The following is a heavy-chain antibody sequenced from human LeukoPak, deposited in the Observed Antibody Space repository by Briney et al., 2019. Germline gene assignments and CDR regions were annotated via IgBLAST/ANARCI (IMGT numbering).Heavy chain of an antibody. Sequence: GGSLRLSCAASGFTFSTYSLNWVRQAPGKGLEWVSSISTSGTYIYYADSVKGRFTISRDNAKNSLYLQMNSLRAEDTAVYYCARSISWCFDYWGQGTLVTVSS. CDR2: ISTSGTYI. CDR3: ARSISWCFDY. CDR1: GFTFSTYS. J-gene: IGHJ4*02. V-gene: IGHV3-21*01. D-gene: IGHD2-8*01.